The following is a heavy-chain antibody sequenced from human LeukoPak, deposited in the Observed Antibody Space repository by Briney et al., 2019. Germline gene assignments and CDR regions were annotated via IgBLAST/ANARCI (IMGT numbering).Heavy chain of an antibody. J-gene: IGHJ4*02. V-gene: IGHV3-21*01. CDR3: ASDGGDQPNKNLHY. D-gene: IGHD4-17*01. Sequence: PGGSLRLSCIASGFTFGDYAMDWVRQAPGKGLERVSSISSRSDHIFYADSVKGRFTISRDNAKNSLFLQMNSLRVDDTAVYYCASDGGDQPNKNLHYWGQGTLVTVSS. CDR2: ISSRSDHI. CDR1: GFTFGDYA.